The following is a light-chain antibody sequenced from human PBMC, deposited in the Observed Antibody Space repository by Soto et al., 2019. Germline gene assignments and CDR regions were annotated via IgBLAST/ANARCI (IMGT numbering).Light chain of an antibody. CDR2: DAS. V-gene: IGKV3-15*01. Sequence: EIVMTQSPATLSVSPGERATLSCRASQSVNSNLAWYRQKPGQAPRLLISDASTRATGVPARFSGSGSGTEFTLTISSLQSEDSGIYYCQQYNFWPPLTFGGGTTLEIK. J-gene: IGKJ4*01. CDR3: QQYNFWPPLT. CDR1: QSVNSN.